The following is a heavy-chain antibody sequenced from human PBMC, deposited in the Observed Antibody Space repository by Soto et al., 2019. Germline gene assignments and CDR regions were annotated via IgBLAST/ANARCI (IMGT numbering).Heavy chain of an antibody. V-gene: IGHV3-23*01. CDR3: ARRGSGRYYDN. CDR2: ISSSGDST. D-gene: IGHD6-19*01. Sequence: EVQLLESGGGLVQPGGSLRLSCAASGFTFSSYAMRWVRQAPVKGLEWVSAISSSGDSTYYADSVKGRFTISRDNSKNTLYLQMNSLRAEDTAVYYCARRGSGRYYDNWGQGTLVTVSS. CDR1: GFTFSSYA. J-gene: IGHJ4*02.